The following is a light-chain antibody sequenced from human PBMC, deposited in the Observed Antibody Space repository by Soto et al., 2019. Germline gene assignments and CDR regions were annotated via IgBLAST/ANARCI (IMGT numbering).Light chain of an antibody. V-gene: IGKV1-39*01. J-gene: IGKJ4*01. CDR1: QSIRSY. Sequence: IQLTQSPSSLSASEGDRVTITCRASQSIRSYLNWYQQKPGKAPKLLIYAASSLQTGVSSRFSGSGSGTDFTLTISNLQPEDFATYYCQQTSSTPTFGGGTKVDIK. CDR3: QQTSSTPT. CDR2: AAS.